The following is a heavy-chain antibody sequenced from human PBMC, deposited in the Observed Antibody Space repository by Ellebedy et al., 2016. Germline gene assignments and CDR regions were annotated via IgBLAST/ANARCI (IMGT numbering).Heavy chain of an antibody. CDR2: IWYDGTSK. CDR1: GFTFGGYG. J-gene: IGHJ4*02. D-gene: IGHD6-13*01. V-gene: IGHV3-33*01. Sequence: GESLKISCATSGFTFGGYGIHWVRQAPGNGLEWVAVIWYDGTSKYYADSVKGRFSISRDNSKNTVDLQMNSLRVEDTAVYYCARDQGYSSSWLIDWGQGALVTVSS. CDR3: ARDQGYSSSWLID.